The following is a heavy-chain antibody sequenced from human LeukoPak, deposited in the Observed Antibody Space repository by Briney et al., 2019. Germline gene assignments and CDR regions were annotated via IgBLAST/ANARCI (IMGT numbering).Heavy chain of an antibody. D-gene: IGHD3-10*01. J-gene: IGHJ4*02. Sequence: GGSLRLSCAASGFTFSSYEMNWVRQAPGKGLEWVSYISSSGSTIYYADSVKGRFTISRDNAKNSLYLQMNSLRAEDTAVYYCARMYYYGSGSYNSPHWGQGTLVTVSS. V-gene: IGHV3-48*03. CDR2: ISSSGSTI. CDR3: ARMYYYGSGSYNSPH. CDR1: GFTFSSYE.